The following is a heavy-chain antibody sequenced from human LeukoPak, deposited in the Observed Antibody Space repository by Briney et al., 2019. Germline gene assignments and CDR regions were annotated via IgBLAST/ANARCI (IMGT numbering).Heavy chain of an antibody. Sequence: PSQTLSLTCSVSGGSISSGSYNWSWIRQPAGKGLEWIGRIYTSGSTNYNPSLKSRVTMSFDASNNQFSLRLSSVTAADTAVYYCARVTTGGYYNCWGQGTLVTVSS. CDR3: ARVTTGGYYNC. J-gene: IGHJ4*02. V-gene: IGHV4-61*02. D-gene: IGHD3-22*01. CDR2: IYTSGST. CDR1: GGSISSGSYN.